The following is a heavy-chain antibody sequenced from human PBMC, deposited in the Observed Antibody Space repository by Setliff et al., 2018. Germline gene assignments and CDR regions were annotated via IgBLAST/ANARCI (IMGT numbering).Heavy chain of an antibody. CDR1: GYTFTNFG. D-gene: IGHD3-22*01. CDR2: NSA. CDR3: ARAGRNNYDSSGYYYDLYYYNYMDV. Sequence: ASVKVSCKTSGYTFTNFGINWVRQAPGQGLEWMGWNSAYAQKFQGRVTMTTDTPTSTAYMELRSLRSDGTAVYYCARAGRNNYDSSGYYYDLYYYNYMDVWGKGTTVTVSS. V-gene: IGHV1-18*01. J-gene: IGHJ6*03.